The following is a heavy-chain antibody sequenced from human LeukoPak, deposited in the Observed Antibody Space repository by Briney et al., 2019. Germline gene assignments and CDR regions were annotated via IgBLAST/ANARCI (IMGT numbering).Heavy chain of an antibody. CDR3: ARVGSSGWDYYMDV. CDR1: GFTFSSYS. V-gene: IGHV3-21*01. J-gene: IGHJ6*03. Sequence: GGSLRLSCAASGFTFSSYSMNWVRQAPGKGLEWVSSISSSSSYIYYADSVKGRFTISRDNAKNSLCLQMNSLRAEDTAVYYCARVGSSGWDYYMDVWGKGTTVTVSS. CDR2: ISSSSSYI. D-gene: IGHD6-19*01.